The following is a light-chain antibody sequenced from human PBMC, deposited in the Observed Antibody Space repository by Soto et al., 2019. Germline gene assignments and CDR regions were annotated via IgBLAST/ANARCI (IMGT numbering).Light chain of an antibody. CDR3: QQYEKWPTSIT. Sequence: EIVLTQSPATLSLSPGEKATLSCRASQSISSYLAWYQQRPGQAPRLLIYDASHRATGIPARFSGSGSGTDCTLTISSLEPEDFAVYYCQQYEKWPTSITFGQGTRLEIK. V-gene: IGKV3-11*01. CDR2: DAS. CDR1: QSISSY. J-gene: IGKJ5*01.